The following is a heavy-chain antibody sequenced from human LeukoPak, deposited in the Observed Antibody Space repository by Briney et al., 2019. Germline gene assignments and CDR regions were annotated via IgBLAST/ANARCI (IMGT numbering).Heavy chain of an antibody. CDR3: TRGLTTDKIDY. Sequence: SQTLSLTCTVSGGSISSGGYIWTWIRQPPGKGLEWIGRMHYGGSPSYNPSLQSRVTISADTSKNQFSLNLYSVTAADTAVYYCTRGLTTDKIDYWGQGTLVTVSS. J-gene: IGHJ4*02. D-gene: IGHD4-17*01. CDR1: GGSISSGGYI. CDR2: MHYGGSP. V-gene: IGHV4-30-4*01.